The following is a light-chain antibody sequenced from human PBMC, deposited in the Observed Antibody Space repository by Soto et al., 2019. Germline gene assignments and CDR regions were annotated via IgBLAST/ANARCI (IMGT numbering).Light chain of an antibody. V-gene: IGKV3D-15*01. CDR3: QQYDNWPLT. Sequence: EIVLTQSPATLSLSPGERATLSCRASQSVSRHLAWYQQKPGQAPRLLIYDASNRATGIPVRFSGSGSGTEFTLTISSLQSEDFAVYYCQQYDNWPLTFGGGTKVDIK. J-gene: IGKJ4*01. CDR2: DAS. CDR1: QSVSRH.